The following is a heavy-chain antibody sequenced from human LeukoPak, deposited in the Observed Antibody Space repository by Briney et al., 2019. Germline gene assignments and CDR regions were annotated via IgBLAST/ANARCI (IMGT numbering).Heavy chain of an antibody. V-gene: IGHV3-23*01. D-gene: IGHD2-15*01. CDR1: GFTFSSSA. CDR2: ISGSGGST. Sequence: GGSLRLSCAASGFTFSSSAMSWVRQAPGKGLEWVSAISGSGGSTYYADSVKGRFTVSRDNSKNTLYLQMNSLRAEDTAVFYCAKECSGGSCYSNSQYYYYGMDVWGQGATVTVSS. CDR3: AKECSGGSCYSNSQYYYYGMDV. J-gene: IGHJ6*02.